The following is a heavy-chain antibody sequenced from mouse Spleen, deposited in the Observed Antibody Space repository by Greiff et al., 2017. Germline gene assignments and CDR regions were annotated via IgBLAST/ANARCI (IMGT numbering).Heavy chain of an antibody. CDR1: GFTFSDAW. CDR3: TLLYGSSYDWYFDV. V-gene: IGHV6-6*01. CDR2: IRNKANNHAT. Sequence: EVMLVESGGGLVQPGGSMKLSCAASGFTFSDAWMDWVRQSPEKGLEWVAEIRNKANNHATYYAESVKGRFTISRDDSKSSVYLQMNSLRAEDTGIYYCTLLYGSSYDWYFDVWGAGTTVTVSS. J-gene: IGHJ1*01. D-gene: IGHD1-1*01.